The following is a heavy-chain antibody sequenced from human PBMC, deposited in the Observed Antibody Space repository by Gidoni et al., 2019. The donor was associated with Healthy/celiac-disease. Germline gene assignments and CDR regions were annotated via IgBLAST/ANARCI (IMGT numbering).Heavy chain of an antibody. CDR1: GYSLSTSVVG. V-gene: IGHV2-5*01. J-gene: IGHJ4*02. D-gene: IGHD3-22*01. CDR3: AHRGGDYDSSGYYYDFDY. CDR2: ISWNDDK. Sequence: QITLKESGPTLVKPTQTLTLTCAFSGYSLSTSVVGVGWLRQPPGKPLEWLALISWNDDKRYSPSLKSTLTITKDTSKNQVVLTMTNMDPVDTATYYCAHRGGDYDSSGYYYDFDYWGQGTLVTVSS.